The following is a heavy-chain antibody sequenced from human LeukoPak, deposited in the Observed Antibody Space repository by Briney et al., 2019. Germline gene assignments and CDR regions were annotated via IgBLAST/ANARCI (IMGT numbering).Heavy chain of an antibody. CDR2: IKQDGSEK. V-gene: IGHV3-7*01. D-gene: IGHD3-22*01. Sequence: GGSLRLSCAASGFTFTTYFISWVRQAPGKGLEWVANIKQDGSEKNYMDSVKGRFTISRDNAKNTLYLQMNSLRAEDTAVYYCVRDWGYDSSGYWQKYFDTWGQGTLVTVSS. CDR3: VRDWGYDSSGYWQKYFDT. J-gene: IGHJ4*02. CDR1: GFTFTTYF.